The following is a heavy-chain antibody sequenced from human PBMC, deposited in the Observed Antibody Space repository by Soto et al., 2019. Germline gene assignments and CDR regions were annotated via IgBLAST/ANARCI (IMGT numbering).Heavy chain of an antibody. D-gene: IGHD5-12*01. V-gene: IGHV4-34*01. CDR2: INHSGST. CDR3: ARGRGGYSGYDEAPMAAIYFDY. CDR1: GGSFSGYY. Sequence: QVQLQQWGAGLLKPSETLSLTCAVYGGSFSGYYWSWIRQHPGKGLEWMGEINHSGSTNYNPSLKSRVTISVDTSKNQFSLKLSSVTAAETAVYYCARGRGGYSGYDEAPMAAIYFDYGGQGTLVNVNS. J-gene: IGHJ4*02.